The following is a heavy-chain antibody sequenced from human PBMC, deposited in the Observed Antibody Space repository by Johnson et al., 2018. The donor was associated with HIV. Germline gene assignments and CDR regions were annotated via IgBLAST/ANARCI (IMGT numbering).Heavy chain of an antibody. CDR3: VSSAQWSGWPPGAFDI. Sequence: VQLVESGGGLIQPGGSLRLSCAASGFTASSNYLSWVRQAPGQGLEWVSVIYSGGSPYYADSVTGRFPISRDNSKKTLDLQMNSLRAEDTAVYYCVSSAQWSGWPPGAFDIWGQGTMVTVSS. J-gene: IGHJ3*02. D-gene: IGHD6-19*01. CDR1: GFTASSNY. V-gene: IGHV3-53*01. CDR2: IYSGGSP.